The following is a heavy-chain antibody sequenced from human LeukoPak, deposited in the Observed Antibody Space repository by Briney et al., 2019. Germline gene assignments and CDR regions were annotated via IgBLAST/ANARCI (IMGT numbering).Heavy chain of an antibody. Sequence: PGRSLRLSCAASGFTFSSYAMHWVRQAPGEGLEWLAVISSDGSIKYYGDSVRGRFTISRDNSKNTLYLQMNSLRAEDTAVYYCARSLGEYQLPNFDYWGQGTLVTVSS. CDR3: ARSLGEYQLPNFDY. D-gene: IGHD2-2*01. CDR2: ISSDGSIK. CDR1: GFTFSSYA. J-gene: IGHJ4*02. V-gene: IGHV3-30-3*01.